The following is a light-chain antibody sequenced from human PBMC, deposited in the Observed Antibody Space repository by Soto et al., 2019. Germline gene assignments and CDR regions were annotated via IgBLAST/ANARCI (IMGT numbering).Light chain of an antibody. CDR2: GAS. J-gene: IGKJ1*01. V-gene: IGKV3-20*01. Sequence: IVLTQSPGTLSFSPGERATLSCRASQSVSSNFLAWYQQKPGQAPRLLIYGASNRATGIPDRFSGSGSGKDFTLTISGLEPEDFAVYSCQQYDTSPRTFGQGIKVEIX. CDR3: QQYDTSPRT. CDR1: QSVSSNF.